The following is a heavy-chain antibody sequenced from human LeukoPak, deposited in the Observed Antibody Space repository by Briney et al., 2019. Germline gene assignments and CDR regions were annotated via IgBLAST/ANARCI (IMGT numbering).Heavy chain of an antibody. CDR2: TSSSSSYI. D-gene: IGHD5-18*01. V-gene: IGHV3-21*04. Sequence: GGSLRLSCAASGFTFSSYSMNWVRQAPGKGLEWVSSTSSSSSYIYYADSVKGRFTISRDNAKNSLYLQMNSQRAEDTALYYCAKEGGYSYGRDAFDIWGQGTMVTVSS. CDR3: AKEGGYSYGRDAFDI. J-gene: IGHJ3*02. CDR1: GFTFSSYS.